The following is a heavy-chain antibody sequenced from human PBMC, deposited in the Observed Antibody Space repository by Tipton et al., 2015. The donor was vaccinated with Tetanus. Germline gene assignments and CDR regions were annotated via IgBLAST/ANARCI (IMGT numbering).Heavy chain of an antibody. CDR2: LSGSEKDP. V-gene: IGHV3-23*01. CDR1: GFTFRTYG. CDR3: AKEALGVLNL. J-gene: IGHJ6*04. Sequence: SLRLSCAASGFTFRTYGMSWVRQAPGKGLEWVSSLSGSEKDPYNKDSVKGRFTVSRDDSKNTLYLQLSSLRVEDTAIYYCAKEALGVLNLWGKGTTVIVSS. D-gene: IGHD1-14*01.